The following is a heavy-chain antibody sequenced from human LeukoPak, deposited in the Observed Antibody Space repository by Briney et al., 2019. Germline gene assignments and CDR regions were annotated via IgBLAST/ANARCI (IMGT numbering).Heavy chain of an antibody. J-gene: IGHJ4*02. CDR3: ARGIIAVAAYFDY. D-gene: IGHD6-19*01. Sequence: GGSLRLSCAASGFTFSSYSMNWVRQAPGKGLEWVSYISSSSSTIYYADSVKGRFTISRDNAKNSPYLQMNSLRAEDTAVYYCARGIIAVAAYFDYWGQGTLVTVSS. CDR2: ISSSSSTI. CDR1: GFTFSSYS. V-gene: IGHV3-48*01.